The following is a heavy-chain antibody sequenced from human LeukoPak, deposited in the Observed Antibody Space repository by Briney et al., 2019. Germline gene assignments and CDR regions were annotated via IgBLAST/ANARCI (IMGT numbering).Heavy chain of an antibody. CDR3: ARAYGGNSAYFDY. D-gene: IGHD4-23*01. CDR2: IIPIFGTA. V-gene: IGHV1-69*13. J-gene: IGHJ4*02. CDR1: GGTFSSYA. Sequence: SVKVSCKASGGTFSSYAISWVRQAPGLGLEWMGGIIPIFGTANYAQKFQGRVTITADESTSTAYMELSSLRSEDTAVYYCARAYGGNSAYFDYWGQGTLVTVSS.